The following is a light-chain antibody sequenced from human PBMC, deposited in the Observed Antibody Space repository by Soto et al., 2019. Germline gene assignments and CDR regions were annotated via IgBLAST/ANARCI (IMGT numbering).Light chain of an antibody. CDR2: GIS. Sequence: EIVMTQSPVTLSVSPGERVTLSCRASQSLATNLAWYQQNPGQTPRRVVYGISARDSGIPGRFSGSGFGTDFTLTISSLQPEESAVYYCQQYLDWPLTFGGGTKVEI. J-gene: IGKJ4*01. V-gene: IGKV3-15*01. CDR3: QQYLDWPLT. CDR1: QSLATN.